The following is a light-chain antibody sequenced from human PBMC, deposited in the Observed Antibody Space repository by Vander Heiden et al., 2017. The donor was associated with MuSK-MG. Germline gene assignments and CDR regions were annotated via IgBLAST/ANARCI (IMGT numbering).Light chain of an antibody. CDR1: QDISNY. CDR2: DAS. CDR3: QQYDNLPLT. Sequence: IQMTQSPASLSVSLGERVTITCQASQDISNYLNWYQQKPGKAPKLLIYDASNLETGVPARFSGSGSGTDFTFTISSLEPEDIATYYCQQYDNLPLTFGGGTKVEIK. V-gene: IGKV1-33*01. J-gene: IGKJ4*01.